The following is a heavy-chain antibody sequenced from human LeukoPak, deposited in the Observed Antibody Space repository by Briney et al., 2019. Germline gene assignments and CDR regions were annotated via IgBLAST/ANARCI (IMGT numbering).Heavy chain of an antibody. CDR3: TTDSRGWFGELLG. D-gene: IGHD3-10*01. CDR1: GLTFNNAW. V-gene: IGHV3-15*01. CDR2: IKSKTDGGTT. J-gene: IGHJ4*02. Sequence: GGSLRLSCAASGLTFNNAWMSWVRQAPGKGLEWVGRIKSKTDGGTTDYAAPVKGRFTISRDDSKNTLYLQMSSLRTEDTAVYYCTTDSRGWFGELLGWGQGTLVTVSS.